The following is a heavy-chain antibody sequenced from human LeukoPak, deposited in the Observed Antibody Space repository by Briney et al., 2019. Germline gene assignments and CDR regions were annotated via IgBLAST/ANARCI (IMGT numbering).Heavy chain of an antibody. CDR3: VREYMRGDLLTGPAY. D-gene: IGHD3-9*01. Sequence: GASVKVSCMASGYTFTGYYIHWVRQTPGQGLEWMGWINPNGGGTNYAQSFQGRVTMTRDTSISTAYMELSRLRSDDTAVYYCVREYMRGDLLTGPAYWVQGTLVTVSS. V-gene: IGHV1-2*02. CDR1: GYTFTGYY. J-gene: IGHJ4*02. CDR2: INPNGGGT.